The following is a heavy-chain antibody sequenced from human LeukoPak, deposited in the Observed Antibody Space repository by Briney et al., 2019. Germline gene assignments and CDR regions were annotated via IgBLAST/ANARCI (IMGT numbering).Heavy chain of an antibody. J-gene: IGHJ5*02. Sequence: PSETLSLTCSVSGASISTYYWSWIRQPPGKGLEWIGCIYYSGNTYYNPSLKSRVTISIDTSKNQFSLKLSSVTAADTAVYYCAFYSTSANWFDPWGQGTLVTVSS. CDR2: IYYSGNT. D-gene: IGHD6-6*01. CDR1: GASISTYY. CDR3: AFYSTSANWFDP. V-gene: IGHV4-59*04.